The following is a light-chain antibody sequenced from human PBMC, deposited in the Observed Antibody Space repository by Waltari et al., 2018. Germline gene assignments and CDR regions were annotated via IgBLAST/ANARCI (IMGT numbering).Light chain of an antibody. CDR3: QQYSALPYT. CDR2: WAS. V-gene: IGKV4-1*01. CDR1: QTVLDTANNRNY. J-gene: IGKJ2*01. Sequence: DIVMTQSPDSLAVSLGARAPINCQPRQTVLDTANNRNYLSWYQQKSGQPPKVLFYWASSRKSGVPDRFSASGSGANFTLTITSLQAEDVGLYYCQQYSALPYTFGQGTKLEVK.